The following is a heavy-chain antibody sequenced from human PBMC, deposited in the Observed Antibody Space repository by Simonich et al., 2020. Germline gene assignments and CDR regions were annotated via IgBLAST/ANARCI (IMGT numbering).Heavy chain of an antibody. CDR1: GFTCSSYS. CDR3: ARDSSYYAFDI. D-gene: IGHD5-12*01. CDR2: ISSSSSTI. J-gene: IGHJ3*02. Sequence: EVQLVESGGGLVQPGGSLRLSCAASGFTCSSYSMNWVRQAPGKGLEWVSYISSSSSTIYYADSVKGRFTISRDNAKNSLYLQMNSLRAEDTAVYYCARDSSYYAFDIWGQGTMVTVSS. V-gene: IGHV3-48*01.